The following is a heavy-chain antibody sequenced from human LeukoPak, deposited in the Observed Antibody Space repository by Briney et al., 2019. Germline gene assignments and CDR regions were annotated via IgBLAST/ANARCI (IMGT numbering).Heavy chain of an antibody. Sequence: ASVKVSCKASGYTFTGYYMHWVRQAPGQGLEWMGWINPNSGGTNYAQKFQGRVTMTRDTSISTAYMELSRLRSDDTAVYYCARNTAMVIGLLDYWGQGTLVTVSS. V-gene: IGHV1-2*02. CDR1: GYTFTGYY. J-gene: IGHJ4*02. CDR2: INPNSGGT. D-gene: IGHD5-18*01. CDR3: ARNTAMVIGLLDY.